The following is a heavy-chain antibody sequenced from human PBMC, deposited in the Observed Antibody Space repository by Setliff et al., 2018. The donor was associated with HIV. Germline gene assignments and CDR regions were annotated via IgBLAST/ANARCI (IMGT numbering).Heavy chain of an antibody. CDR2: IRYDGSDK. CDR3: AKNARDYYYYYMDV. Sequence: GGSLRLSCAASGFTFSSYGMHWVRQAPGKGLEWVTFIRYDGSDKYYADSVKGRFTISRDNSKNTLYLQMNSLRTEDTAVYYCAKNARDYYYYYMDVWGKGTTVTVPS. J-gene: IGHJ6*03. V-gene: IGHV3-30*02. CDR1: GFTFSSYG.